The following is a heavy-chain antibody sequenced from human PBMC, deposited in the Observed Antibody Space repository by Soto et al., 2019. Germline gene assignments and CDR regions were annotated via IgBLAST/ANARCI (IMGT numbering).Heavy chain of an antibody. CDR2: IYYSGST. D-gene: IGHD4-17*01. CDR3: ARQTVTPTAFLFDY. CDR1: GGSISSYY. Sequence: QVQLQESGPGLVKPSETLSLTCTVSGGSISSYYWSWIRQPPVKGLAWIGHIYYSGSTNYNPSLKGRVTISVDTSKNQRSLKLSSVTAAYTAVYYCARQTVTPTAFLFDYWGQGTLVTVSS. V-gene: IGHV4-59*08. J-gene: IGHJ4*02.